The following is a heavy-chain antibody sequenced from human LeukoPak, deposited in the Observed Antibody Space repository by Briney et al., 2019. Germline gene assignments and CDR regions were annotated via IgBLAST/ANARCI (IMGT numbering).Heavy chain of an antibody. Sequence: GGSLRLSCAASGFTFSDYYMSWIRQAPGKGLEWVSYISSSGSTIYYADSVKGRFTISRGNAKNSLYLQMNSLRAEDTAVYYCARGGVYCSSTSCYGYWGQGTLVTVSS. V-gene: IGHV3-11*01. D-gene: IGHD2-2*01. CDR1: GFTFSDYY. J-gene: IGHJ4*02. CDR2: ISSSGSTI. CDR3: ARGGVYCSSTSCYGY.